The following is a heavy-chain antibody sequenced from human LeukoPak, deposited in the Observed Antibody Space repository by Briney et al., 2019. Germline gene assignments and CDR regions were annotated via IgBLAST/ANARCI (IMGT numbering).Heavy chain of an antibody. CDR1: GGSVSSYF. CDR2: IYYSGST. CDR3: AIGTGTTDY. D-gene: IGHD1-1*01. Sequence: SETLSLTCTVSGGSVSSYFWSWIRQHLEKGLEWIGYIYYSGSTYYNPSLKSRVTISVDTSKNQFSLKLSSVTAADTAVYYCAIGTGTTDYWGQGTLVTVSS. V-gene: IGHV4-59*06. J-gene: IGHJ4*02.